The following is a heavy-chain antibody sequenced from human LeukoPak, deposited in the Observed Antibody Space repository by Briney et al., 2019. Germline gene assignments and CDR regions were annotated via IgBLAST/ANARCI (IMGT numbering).Heavy chain of an antibody. Sequence: ASVKVSCKASGGTFSSYAISWVRQAPGQGLEWMGRIIPILGIANYAQKFQGRVTITADKSTSTAYMELSSLRSEDTAVYYCARVGYYDSGVRYWGQGTLVTVSS. D-gene: IGHD3-22*01. CDR1: GGTFSSYA. V-gene: IGHV1-69*04. CDR3: ARVGYYDSGVRY. J-gene: IGHJ4*02. CDR2: IIPILGIA.